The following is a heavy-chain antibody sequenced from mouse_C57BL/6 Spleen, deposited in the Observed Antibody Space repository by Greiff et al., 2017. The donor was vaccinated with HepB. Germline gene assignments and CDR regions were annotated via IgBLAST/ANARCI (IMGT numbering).Heavy chain of an antibody. D-gene: IGHD1-1*01. CDR1: GFTFSSYG. J-gene: IGHJ1*03. CDR2: ISSGGSYT. V-gene: IGHV5-6*01. Sequence: EVQLVESGGDLVKPGGSLKLSYAASGFTFSSYGMSWVRQTPDKRLEWVATISSGGSYTYYPDSVKGRFTISRDNAKNTLYLQMSSLKSEDTAMYYCERGGGSSYYWYFDVWGTGTTVTVSS. CDR3: ERGGGSSYYWYFDV.